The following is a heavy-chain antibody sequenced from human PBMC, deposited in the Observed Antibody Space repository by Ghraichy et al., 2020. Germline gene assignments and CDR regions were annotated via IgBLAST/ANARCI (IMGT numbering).Heavy chain of an antibody. CDR1: GFTFSSYA. CDR3: AKSYCSSTSCGLDV. V-gene: IGHV3-23*01. D-gene: IGHD2-2*01. Sequence: GGSLRLSCAASGFTFSSYAMSWVRQAPGKGLEWVSGISDSGGSTYYADSVKGRVTISRDNSKNTLYLRMNSLRAEDTAVYYCAKSYCSSTSCGLDVWGQGNTVTVSS. CDR2: ISDSGGST. J-gene: IGHJ6*02.